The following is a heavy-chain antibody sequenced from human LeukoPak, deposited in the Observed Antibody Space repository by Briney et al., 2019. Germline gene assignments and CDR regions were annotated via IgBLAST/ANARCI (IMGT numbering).Heavy chain of an antibody. V-gene: IGHV4-38-2*02. D-gene: IGHD6-19*01. CDR2: SGST. CDR1: GYSISSGYY. CDR3: ARRKRGSGGPFDY. J-gene: IGHJ4*02. Sequence: PSETLSLTCTVSGYSISSGYYWGWIRQPPGKGLEWIGSGSTYYNPSLKSRVTISVDTSKNQFSLKLSSVTAADTAIYFCARRKRGSGGPFDYWGQGTLVTVSS.